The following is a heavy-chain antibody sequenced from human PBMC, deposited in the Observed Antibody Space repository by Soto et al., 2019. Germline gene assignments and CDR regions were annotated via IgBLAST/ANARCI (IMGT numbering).Heavy chain of an antibody. V-gene: IGHV4-61*01. Sequence: SETLSLTCTVSGASISTYNSYWGWIRQPPGKGLEWIGYIYYSGSTNYNPSLKSRVTISLDTPNNQFSLKLSSVIAADTAVYYCARVSRRYCSGDRCHFDLWGQGTLVTVSS. D-gene: IGHD2-15*01. CDR3: ARVSRRYCSGDRCHFDL. CDR2: IYYSGST. CDR1: GASISTYNSY. J-gene: IGHJ4*02.